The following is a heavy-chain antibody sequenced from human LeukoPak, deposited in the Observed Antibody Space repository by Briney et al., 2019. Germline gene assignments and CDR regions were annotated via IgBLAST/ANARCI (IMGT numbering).Heavy chain of an antibody. CDR1: GGSISSYY. Sequence: SETLSLTCTVSGGSISSYYWSWIRQPPGKGLEWIGYIYYSGSTNYNPSLKSRVTISVDTSKNQFSLKLSSVTAADTAVYYCARHERDSSGYYYFDYWGQGTLVTVSS. V-gene: IGHV4-59*08. CDR2: IYYSGST. D-gene: IGHD3-22*01. CDR3: ARHERDSSGYYYFDY. J-gene: IGHJ4*02.